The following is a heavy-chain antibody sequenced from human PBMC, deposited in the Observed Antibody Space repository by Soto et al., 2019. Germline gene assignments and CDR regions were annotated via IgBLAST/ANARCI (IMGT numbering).Heavy chain of an antibody. CDR3: AREGGYSYGYKPDAFDI. J-gene: IGHJ3*02. CDR1: GGSISSYY. CDR2: IYYSGST. D-gene: IGHD5-18*01. V-gene: IGHV4-59*01. Sequence: TLSLTCTVSGGSISSYYWSWIRQPPGKGLEWIGYIYYSGSTNYNPSPKSRVTISVDTSKNQFSLKLSSVTAADTAVYYCAREGGYSYGYKPDAFDIRGQGTMVTVSS.